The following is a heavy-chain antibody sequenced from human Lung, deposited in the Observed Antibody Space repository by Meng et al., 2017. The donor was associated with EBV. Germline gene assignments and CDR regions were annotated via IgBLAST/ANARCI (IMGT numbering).Heavy chain of an antibody. CDR2: IYHSGST. Sequence: VHLQGSGPAIVRPSGTLSPTCAVSGGYISSSNWWSWVRQPPGKGLEWIGEIYHSGSTNYNPSLKSRVTISVDKSKNQFSLKLSSVTAADTAVYYCARGGTSSAPFDYWGQGTLVTVSS. J-gene: IGHJ4*02. D-gene: IGHD2-2*01. CDR1: GGYISSSNW. V-gene: IGHV4-4*02. CDR3: ARGGTSSAPFDY.